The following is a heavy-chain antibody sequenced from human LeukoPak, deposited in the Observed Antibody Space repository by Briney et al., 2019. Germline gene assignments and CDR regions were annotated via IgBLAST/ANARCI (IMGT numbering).Heavy chain of an antibody. J-gene: IGHJ4*02. D-gene: IGHD5-18*01. CDR3: ARGATAMVSFYFDY. CDR1: GFTFSSYW. Sequence: PGGSLRLSCAASGFTFSSYWMHWVRQAPGKGLVWVSRLNSDGSRINYADSVKGRFTISRDNAKNTLYLQMNSLSPEDTAVYYCARGATAMVSFYFDYWGQGTLVTVSS. CDR2: LNSDGSRI. V-gene: IGHV3-74*01.